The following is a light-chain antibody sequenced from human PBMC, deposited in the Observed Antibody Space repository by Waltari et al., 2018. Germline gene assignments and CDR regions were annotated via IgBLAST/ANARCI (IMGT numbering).Light chain of an antibody. CDR1: RSDVGTHNY. CDR2: VVS. V-gene: IGLV2-14*03. J-gene: IGLJ1*01. Sequence: QSALTQPASVSGSPGQSITISCTGTRSDVGTHNYVSWYQQRPGKAPDLIIFVVSNRPSGVSIRFSGSKSGNTASLTISGLQAEDEADYYCNSYTNSGTYVFGSGTKVTVL. CDR3: NSYTNSGTYV.